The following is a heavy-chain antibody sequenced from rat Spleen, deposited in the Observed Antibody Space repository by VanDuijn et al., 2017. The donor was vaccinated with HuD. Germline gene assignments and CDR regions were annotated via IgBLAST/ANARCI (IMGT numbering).Heavy chain of an antibody. D-gene: IGHD5-1*01. J-gene: IGHJ2*01. Sequence: EVRLVESGGDLVQPGRSLKLSCAASGFTFSDYYMAWVRQAPGKGLEWVAYISSSSGTIYYADTVKGRFTISRDNAKNTLYLQLSSLRSEDTALYYCARSWELDYWGQGVMVTVSS. CDR1: GFTFSDYY. V-gene: IGHV5-34*01. CDR2: ISSSSGTI. CDR3: ARSWELDY.